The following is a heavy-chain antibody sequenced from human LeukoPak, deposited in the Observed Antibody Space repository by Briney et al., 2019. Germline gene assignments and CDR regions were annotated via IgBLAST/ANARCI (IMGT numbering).Heavy chain of an antibody. D-gene: IGHD2-2*01. CDR2: IYHTGRA. V-gene: IGHV4-38-2*02. CDR3: ARDPRCLTTDCTSTSCYENYFDP. Sequence: SDTLSLTCVVSGDSISSGYQWAWVRPSPGKGLEWIGSIYHTGRAHYNPSLQRPVSISVDTSNNHFSLRLISVTAADTAIYYCARDPRCLTTDCTSTSCYENYFDPWGQGTLVTVSS. J-gene: IGHJ5*02. CDR1: GDSISSGYQ.